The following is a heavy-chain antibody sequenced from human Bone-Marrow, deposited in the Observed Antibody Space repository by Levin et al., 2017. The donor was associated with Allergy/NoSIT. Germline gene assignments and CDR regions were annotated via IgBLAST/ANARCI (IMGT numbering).Heavy chain of an antibody. CDR2: FYYSGTT. Sequence: GSLRLSCTVSGDSITGYHWSWIRQSPGKGLEWIGYFYYSGTTNHNPSLKSRVTMSVDLSKNQFSLRLNSVTAADTAVYYCARSESGNDAGDYWGQGTLVTVSS. CDR1: GDSITGYH. V-gene: IGHV4-59*08. D-gene: IGHD5-12*01. CDR3: ARSESGNDAGDY. J-gene: IGHJ4*02.